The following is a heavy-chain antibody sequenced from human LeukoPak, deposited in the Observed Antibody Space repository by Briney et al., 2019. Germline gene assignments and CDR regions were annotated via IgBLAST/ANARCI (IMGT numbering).Heavy chain of an antibody. CDR3: ASTPSGSSAWYYFDK. D-gene: IGHD6-19*01. Sequence: SETLSLTCTVSGGSISSSSDYWGWIRQPPGKGLEWIGSIYYSGNTYYNPSLKSRVTISVDTSKKQFSLKLSSVTAADTAVYYCASTPSGSSAWYYFDKWGQGTLVTVSS. CDR2: IYYSGNT. J-gene: IGHJ4*02. CDR1: GGSISSSSDY. V-gene: IGHV4-39*01.